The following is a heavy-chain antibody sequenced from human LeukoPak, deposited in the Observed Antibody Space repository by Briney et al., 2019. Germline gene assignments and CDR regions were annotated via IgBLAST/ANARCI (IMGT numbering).Heavy chain of an antibody. J-gene: IGHJ4*02. CDR3: ARIIAVAGYYFDY. D-gene: IGHD6-19*01. CDR2: IYYSGST. Sequence: SETLSLTCTVSGGSISSSSYYWGWIRQPPGKGLEWIGSIYYSGSTYYNPCLKSRVNIYEDTPKKQFSLKLSYVTAADTAVYYCARIIAVAGYYFDYWGQGTLVTVSS. CDR1: GGSISSSSYY. V-gene: IGHV4-39*01.